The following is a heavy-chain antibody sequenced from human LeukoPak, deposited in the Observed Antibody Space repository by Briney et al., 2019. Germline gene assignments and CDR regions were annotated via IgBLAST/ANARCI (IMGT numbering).Heavy chain of an antibody. J-gene: IGHJ4*02. Sequence: ASVKVSCKASGYTFTDYYMHWVQQAPGKGLEWMGRVDPEDGETIYAEKFQGRVTITADTSTDTAYMELSSLRSEDTAVYYCAKDNGEEWAWGQGTLVTVSS. CDR2: VDPEDGET. D-gene: IGHD3-3*01. CDR3: AKDNGEEWA. CDR1: GYTFTDYY. V-gene: IGHV1-69-2*01.